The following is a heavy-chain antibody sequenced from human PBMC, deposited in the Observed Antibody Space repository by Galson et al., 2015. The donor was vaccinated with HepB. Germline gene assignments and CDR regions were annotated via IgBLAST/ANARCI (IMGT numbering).Heavy chain of an antibody. CDR3: ARDLGGTSFGQIYYYYYMDV. D-gene: IGHD2-2*01. V-gene: IGHV1-2*02. J-gene: IGHJ6*03. CDR2: INPNSGGT. Sequence: SVKVSCKASGYTFTGYYMHWVRQAPGQGLEWMGWINPNSGGTNYAQKFQGRVTMTRDTSISTAYMELSRLRSDDTAVYYCARDLGGTSFGQIYYYYYMDVWGKGTTVTVSS. CDR1: GYTFTGYY.